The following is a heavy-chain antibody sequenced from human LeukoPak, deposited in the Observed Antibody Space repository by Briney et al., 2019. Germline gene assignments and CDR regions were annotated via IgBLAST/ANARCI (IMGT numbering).Heavy chain of an antibody. J-gene: IGHJ4*02. Sequence: GGSLRLSCAASGFTFSSYAMSWVRQAPGKGLEWVSAISGSGGSTYYADSVKGRFTISRDNSKNTPYLQMNSLRAEDTAVYYCAKDHGPVVPAATIDYWGQGTLVTVSS. CDR2: ISGSGGST. D-gene: IGHD2-2*01. CDR1: GFTFSSYA. V-gene: IGHV3-23*01. CDR3: AKDHGPVVPAATIDY.